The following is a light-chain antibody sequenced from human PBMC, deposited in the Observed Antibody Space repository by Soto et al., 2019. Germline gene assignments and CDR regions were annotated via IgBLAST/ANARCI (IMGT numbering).Light chain of an antibody. J-gene: IGKJ2*01. CDR2: SIS. CDR1: QGVRND. CDR3: LPHNSLPFA. V-gene: IGKV1-17*01. Sequence: DIQMTQSPSSLSASVGDRVTITCRASQGVRNDLGWFQQKPGKAPKRLIYSISSLQSGVPSRFSGSGSGTEFTLTITSLQPEDFATSYWLPHNSLPFAFGQGTTLEIK.